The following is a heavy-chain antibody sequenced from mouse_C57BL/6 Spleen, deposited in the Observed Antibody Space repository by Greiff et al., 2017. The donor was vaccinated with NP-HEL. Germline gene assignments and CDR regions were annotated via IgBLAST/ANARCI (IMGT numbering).Heavy chain of an antibody. CDR1: GYTFTSYW. Sequence: QVHVKQPGTELVKPGASVKLSCKASGYTFTSYWMHWVKQRPGQGLEWIGNINPSNGGTNYNEKFKSKATLTVDKSSSTAYMQLSSLTSEDSAVYYCARFNWDSAMDYWGQGTSVTVSS. J-gene: IGHJ4*01. V-gene: IGHV1-53*01. CDR2: INPSNGGT. D-gene: IGHD4-1*02. CDR3: ARFNWDSAMDY.